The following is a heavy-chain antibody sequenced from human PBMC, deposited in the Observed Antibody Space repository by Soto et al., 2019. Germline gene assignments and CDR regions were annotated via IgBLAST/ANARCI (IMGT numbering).Heavy chain of an antibody. D-gene: IGHD5-18*01. V-gene: IGHV3-30-3*01. CDR1: GFTFSSYA. CDR3: ARDGWGYSYGLASSYYDMVV. CDR2: ISYDGSNK. Sequence: HPGGSLRLSCAASGFTFSSYAMHWVRQAPGKGLEWVAVISYDGSNKYYADSVKGRFTISRDNSKNTLYLQMNSLRAEDTAVYYCARDGWGYSYGLASSYYDMVVWGQGPTVTV. J-gene: IGHJ6*02.